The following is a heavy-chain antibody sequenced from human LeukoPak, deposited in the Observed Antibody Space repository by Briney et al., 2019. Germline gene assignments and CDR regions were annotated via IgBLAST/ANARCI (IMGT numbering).Heavy chain of an antibody. Sequence: SETLSLTCAVSVGSIRSDSYSCSWIRQPPGNCMEWIGYMYQSVSTYYNPSLKSRVTMSVDRSKNQFSLKLTSVTAADTAVYYCARGRYCSSTSCYYYYYYGMDVWGQGTTVTVSS. J-gene: IGHJ6*02. CDR2: MYQSVST. V-gene: IGHV4-30-2*01. CDR3: ARGRYCSSTSCYYYYYYGMDV. CDR1: VGSIRSDSYS. D-gene: IGHD2-2*01.